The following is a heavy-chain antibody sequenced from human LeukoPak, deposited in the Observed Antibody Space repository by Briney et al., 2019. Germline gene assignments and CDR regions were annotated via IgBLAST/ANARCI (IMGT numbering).Heavy chain of an antibody. CDR1: GGSISSYY. D-gene: IGHD3-10*01. J-gene: IGHJ6*02. CDR3: ARLEYYYGSGSYSRPYSYGMDV. Sequence: AETLSLTCTVSGGSISSYYWSWIRQPPGKGLEWIGYIYYSGSTNYNPSLKSRVTISVDTSKNQFSLKLSSVTAADTAVYYCARLEYYYGSGSYSRPYSYGMDVWGQGTTVTVSS. CDR2: IYYSGST. V-gene: IGHV4-59*08.